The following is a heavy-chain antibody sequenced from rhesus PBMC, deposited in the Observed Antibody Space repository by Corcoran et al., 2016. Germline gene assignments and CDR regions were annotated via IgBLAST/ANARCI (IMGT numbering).Heavy chain of an antibody. J-gene: IGHJ2*01. CDR2: IDGSGGST. CDR1: GGSISSSNW. D-gene: IGHD3-28*01. CDR3: ARLWGIVVISGYFDL. V-gene: IGHV4-93*02. Sequence: QVQLQESGPGLVKPSETLSLTCAVSGGSISSSNWWSWIRQSPGKGLEWFGGIDGSGGSTECNPSPKSRVTISIDTSKNQFSLKLSSVTAADTAVYYCARLWGIVVISGYFDLWGPGTPITISS.